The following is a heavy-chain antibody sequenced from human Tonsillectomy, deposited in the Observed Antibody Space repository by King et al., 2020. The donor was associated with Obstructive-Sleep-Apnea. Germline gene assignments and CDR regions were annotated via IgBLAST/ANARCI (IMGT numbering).Heavy chain of an antibody. J-gene: IGHJ4*02. V-gene: IGHV5-51*01. CDR3: ARLLARPSPLTGGFDY. D-gene: IGHD3-9*01. CDR1: GYSFTSYW. CDR2: IYPGDSDT. Sequence: VQLVESGAEVKKPGESLKISCKGSGYSFTSYWIGWVRQMRGKGLESMGIIYPGDSDTRYSPSFQGQVTISADKSISTAYLQWSSLKASDTAMYYLARLLARPSPLTGGFDYWGQGTLVTVSS.